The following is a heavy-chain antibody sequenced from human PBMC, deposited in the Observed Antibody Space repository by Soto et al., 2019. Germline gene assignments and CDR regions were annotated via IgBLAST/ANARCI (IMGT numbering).Heavy chain of an antibody. J-gene: IGHJ4*01. D-gene: IGHD3-10*01. CDR1: GFTFSSYA. CDR2: ISGSGGST. Sequence: EVQLLESGGGLVQPGGSLRLSCAASGFTFSSYAMSWVRQAPGKGLEWVSAISGSGGSTYYADSVKGRFTISRDNSKNTLYLQKNGLGAEDTAVYYCAKDLNYYGGGSYDYWGQDPWSPSPQ. CDR3: AKDLNYYGGGSYDY. V-gene: IGHV3-23*01.